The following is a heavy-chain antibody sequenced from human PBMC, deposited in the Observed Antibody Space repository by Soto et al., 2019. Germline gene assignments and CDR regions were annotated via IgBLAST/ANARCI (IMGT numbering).Heavy chain of an antibody. Sequence: GGSLRLSCAASGFTFSSYAMSWVRQAPGKGLEWVSAISGSGGNTYYADSVKGRFTISRDNSKNTLYLQMNTLRAEDTAVYYCARVLKSSGWDNDVFDIWGQGTMVTVSS. V-gene: IGHV3-23*01. CDR3: ARVLKSSGWDNDVFDI. CDR2: ISGSGGNT. D-gene: IGHD6-19*01. CDR1: GFTFSSYA. J-gene: IGHJ3*02.